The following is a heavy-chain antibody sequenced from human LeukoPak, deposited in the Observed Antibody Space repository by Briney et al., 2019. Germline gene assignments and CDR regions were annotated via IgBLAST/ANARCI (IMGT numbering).Heavy chain of an antibody. V-gene: IGHV3-48*04. D-gene: IGHD1-26*01. CDR2: ISSSGSTI. Sequence: PGGSLRLSCAASGFSFSSYWMSWVRQAPGKGLEWVSYISSSGSTIYYADSVKGRFTISRDNAKNSLYLQMNSLRAEDTAVYYCARADGTYYYYYMDVWGKGTTVTISS. CDR1: GFSFSSYW. CDR3: ARADGTYYYYYMDV. J-gene: IGHJ6*03.